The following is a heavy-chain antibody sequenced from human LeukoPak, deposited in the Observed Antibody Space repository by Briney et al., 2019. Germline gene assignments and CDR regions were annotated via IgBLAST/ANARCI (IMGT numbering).Heavy chain of an antibody. Sequence: PGGSLRLSCVASGFTLSSYWMHWVRQAPGKGLVWVSRINSDGSSRSYADSVKGRFTISRDNAKNTLYLQMNSLRVEDTAVYYCARGPSGYHNTGGQGTLVTVSS. CDR2: INSDGSSR. CDR1: GFTLSSYW. CDR3: ARGPSGYHNT. J-gene: IGHJ4*02. V-gene: IGHV3-74*01. D-gene: IGHD5-12*01.